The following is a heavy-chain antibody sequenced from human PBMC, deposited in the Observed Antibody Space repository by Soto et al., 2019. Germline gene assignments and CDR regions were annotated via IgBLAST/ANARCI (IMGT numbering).Heavy chain of an antibody. J-gene: IGHJ3*02. Sequence: PGESLKISFKGLDYNFAAYLLCWVRQMPGKGLAWMGIINPGDSDVRYSPPFEGQVTLSADKSINTAYLQWSSLKASDTAMYYCARPDYTKCLWYHVYDIFGQRTMVT. CDR3: ARPDYTKCLWYHVYDI. V-gene: IGHV5-51*01. CDR2: INPGDSDV. D-gene: IGHD2-8*01. CDR1: DYNFAAYL.